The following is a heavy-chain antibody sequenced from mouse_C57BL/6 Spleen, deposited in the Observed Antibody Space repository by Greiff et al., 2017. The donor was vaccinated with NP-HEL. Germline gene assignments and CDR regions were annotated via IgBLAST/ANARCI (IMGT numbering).Heavy chain of an antibody. Sequence: QVQLQQSGAELVKPGALVKLFRQASCYNFTELTIHRVKQRSGQGLEWVGGFYPGRGSRKYNEKFKDKATLTADKSSSTVYMELSRLTSEDSAVYFCARHEDGLYYFDYWGQGTTLTVSS. V-gene: IGHV1-62-2*01. CDR1: CYNFTELT. CDR2: FYPGRGSR. CDR3: ARHEDGLYYFDY. J-gene: IGHJ2*01.